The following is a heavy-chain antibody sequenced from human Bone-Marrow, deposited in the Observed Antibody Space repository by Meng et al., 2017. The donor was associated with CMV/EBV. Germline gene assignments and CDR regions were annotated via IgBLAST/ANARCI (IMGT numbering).Heavy chain of an antibody. Sequence: YYWSWIRQPPGKGLEWVGEINHSGRTNYNPSLKSRVTISVDTSKNQFSLKLSSVTAADTAVYYCARIIRRRDIVVVPATHPEGWFDPWGQGTLVTVSS. CDR3: ARIIRRRDIVVVPATHPEGWFDP. CDR1: YY. J-gene: IGHJ5*02. CDR2: INHSGRT. V-gene: IGHV4-34*01. D-gene: IGHD2-2*01.